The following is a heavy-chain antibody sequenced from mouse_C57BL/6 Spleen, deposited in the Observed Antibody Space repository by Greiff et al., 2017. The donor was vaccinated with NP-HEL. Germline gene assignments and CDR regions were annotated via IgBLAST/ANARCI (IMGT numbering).Heavy chain of an antibody. CDR2: ISYDGSN. D-gene: IGHD3-1*01. CDR3: ARDEGYALFAY. J-gene: IGHJ3*01. CDR1: GYSITSGYY. V-gene: IGHV3-6*01. Sequence: EVKLQESGPGLVKPSQSLSLTCSVTGYSITSGYYWNWIRQFPGNKLEWMGYISYDGSNNYNPSLKNRISITRDTSKNQFFLKLNSVTTEDTATYYCARDEGYALFAYWGQGTLVTVSA.